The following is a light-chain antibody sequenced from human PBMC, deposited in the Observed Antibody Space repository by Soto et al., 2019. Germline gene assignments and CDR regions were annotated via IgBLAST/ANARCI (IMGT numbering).Light chain of an antibody. CDR3: QQRSNWPLT. J-gene: IGKJ4*01. Sequence: VLTQSTGTLSLPPGERATLSCRASQSFRGLLAWYQKKAGQDPRLLIYDAYNRATGIPPRFSGSGSGTDFDLTISRLETEDFAVYYCQQRSNWPLTFGGGTKVDIK. V-gene: IGKV3-11*01. CDR1: QSFRGL. CDR2: DAY.